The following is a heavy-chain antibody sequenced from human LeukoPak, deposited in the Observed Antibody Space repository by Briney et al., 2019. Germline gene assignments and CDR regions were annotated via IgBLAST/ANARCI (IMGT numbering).Heavy chain of an antibody. CDR1: GYTFTSYD. J-gene: IGHJ4*02. Sequence: GASVKVSCKASGYTFTSYDFNWVRQATGQRPEWMGWMSPNSGDTGYAQKFQDRVTITADESTSTAYMELSSLRSEDTAVYYCARGKWELPRPFDYWGQGTLVTVSS. D-gene: IGHD1-26*01. CDR3: ARGKWELPRPFDY. V-gene: IGHV1-8*01. CDR2: MSPNSGDT.